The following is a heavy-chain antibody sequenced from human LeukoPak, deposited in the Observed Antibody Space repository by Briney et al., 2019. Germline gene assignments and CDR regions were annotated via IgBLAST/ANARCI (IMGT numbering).Heavy chain of an antibody. J-gene: IGHJ4*02. CDR3: ARDDYGDYLDY. CDR2: IKQDGSEK. Sequence: GGSLRPSCAASGFTFSSYWMSWVRQAPGKGLEWVANIKQDGSEKYYVDSVKGRFTISRDNAKNSLYLQMNSLRAEDTAVYYCARDDYGDYLDYWGQGTLVTVSS. CDR1: GFTFSSYW. V-gene: IGHV3-7*01. D-gene: IGHD4-17*01.